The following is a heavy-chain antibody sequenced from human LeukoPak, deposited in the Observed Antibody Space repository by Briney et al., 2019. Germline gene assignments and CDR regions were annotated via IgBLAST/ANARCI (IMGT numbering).Heavy chain of an antibody. V-gene: IGHV4-34*01. J-gene: IGHJ4*02. Sequence: MPSETLSLTCAVYGGSFSPYYWSWIRQPPGKGLEWIGEINHGGSTNYNPSLKSRVTISVDTSKNQFSLRLSSVTAADTAVYYCARGGFYCGGDCYVDYWGQGTLVTVSS. D-gene: IGHD2-21*02. CDR2: INHGGST. CDR1: GGSFSPYY. CDR3: ARGGFYCGGDCYVDY.